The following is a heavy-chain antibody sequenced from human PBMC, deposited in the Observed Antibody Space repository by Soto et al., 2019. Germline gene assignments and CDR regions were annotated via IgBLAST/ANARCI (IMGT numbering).Heavy chain of an antibody. Sequence: PGGSLRLSCAASGFSFSDYYMSWVRQAPGKGLEWVSFISLSGTSISYADSVRGRFTISRDNAKSLLFLQMNSLSAEDTAVYYCRPAAPFDNWGQGTPVTVSS. V-gene: IGHV3-11*01. D-gene: IGHD2-2*01. J-gene: IGHJ4*02. CDR3: RPAAPFDN. CDR2: ISLSGTSI. CDR1: GFSFSDYY.